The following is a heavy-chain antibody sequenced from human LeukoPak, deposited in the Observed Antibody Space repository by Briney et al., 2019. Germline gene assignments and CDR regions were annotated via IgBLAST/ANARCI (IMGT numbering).Heavy chain of an antibody. J-gene: IGHJ4*02. V-gene: IGHV3-21*01. Sequence: GGSLRLSCAASGFTFSSYRMSWVRQAPGKGLEWVSSISSSSSYIYYADSVKGRFTISRDNAKNSLYLQMNSLRAEDAAVYYCAREGVVGATDYWGQGTLVTVSS. CDR1: GFTFSSYR. D-gene: IGHD1-26*01. CDR3: AREGVVGATDY. CDR2: ISSSSSYI.